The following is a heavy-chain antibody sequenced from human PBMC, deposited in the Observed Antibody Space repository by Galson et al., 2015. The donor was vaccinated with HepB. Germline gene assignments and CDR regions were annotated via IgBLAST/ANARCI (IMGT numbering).Heavy chain of an antibody. Sequence: SVKVSCKVSGHSLSGLSMHWVRQAPGEGLEWMGGFDPEDVETIYAQKFQGRVTMTEDTSTDTAYMELSSLTSEDTAVYYCATRLGITVSGVPMLGWFEPWDQGTLVTVAA. CDR1: GHSLSGLS. CDR3: ATRLGITVSGVPMLGWFEP. D-gene: IGHD3-3*01. J-gene: IGHJ5*02. CDR2: FDPEDVET. V-gene: IGHV1-24*01.